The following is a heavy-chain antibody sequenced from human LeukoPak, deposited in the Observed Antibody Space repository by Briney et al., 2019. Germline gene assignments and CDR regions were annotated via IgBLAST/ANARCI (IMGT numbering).Heavy chain of an antibody. CDR3: VKDRGSSWVLVSFDY. CDR2: ISGSGGST. J-gene: IGHJ4*02. V-gene: IGHV3-23*01. Sequence: GGSLRLSCAASGFTFSSYAMSWVRQAPGKGLEWVSAISGSGGSTYYADSVKGRFTISRDNSKNTLYLQMNSLKAEDTAVYYCVKDRGSSWVLVSFDYWGQGTLVTVSS. D-gene: IGHD2-8*02. CDR1: GFTFSSYA.